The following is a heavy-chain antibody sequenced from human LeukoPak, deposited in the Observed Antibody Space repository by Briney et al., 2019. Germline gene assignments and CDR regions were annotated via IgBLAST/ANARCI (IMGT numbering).Heavy chain of an antibody. Sequence: GRSLRLSCAASGFTFSSYGMHWVRQAPGKGLEWVVHIKQDGSEKYYVDSVKGRFTISRDNAKNSLYLQMNSLGAEDTAVYFCARYSRSWDLDYWGQGTLVTVSS. CDR3: ARYSRSWDLDY. D-gene: IGHD6-13*01. V-gene: IGHV3-7*01. J-gene: IGHJ4*02. CDR2: IKQDGSEK. CDR1: GFTFSSYG.